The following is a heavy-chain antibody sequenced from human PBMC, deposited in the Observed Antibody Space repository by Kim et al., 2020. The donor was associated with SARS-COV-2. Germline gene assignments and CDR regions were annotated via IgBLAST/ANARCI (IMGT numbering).Heavy chain of an antibody. CDR2: INSDGRIT. CDR3: ERGDNYNTFDN. CDR1: GFTVSNYW. Sequence: GGSLRLSCAASGFTVSNYWMYWVRQAPGKGLVWVSRINSDGRITNYVDSVKGRFTISRDNAKNTLYLQMNSLRAEDTAVFSCERGDNYNTFDNWGQGTLV. J-gene: IGHJ4*02. D-gene: IGHD4-4*01. V-gene: IGHV3-74*01.